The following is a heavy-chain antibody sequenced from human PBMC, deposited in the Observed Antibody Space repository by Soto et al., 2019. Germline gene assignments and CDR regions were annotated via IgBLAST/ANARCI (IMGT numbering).Heavy chain of an antibody. CDR1: GFTFSSYG. CDR3: AQEGYYDFWSGYLDV. V-gene: IGHV3-30*18. J-gene: IGHJ6*04. CDR2: ISYDGSNK. D-gene: IGHD3-3*01. Sequence: QVQLVESGGGVVQPGRSLRLSCAASGFTFSSYGMHWVRQAPGKGLEWVAVISYDGSNKYYADSVKGRFTISRDNSKNTLYLQMNSLRAEDTAVYYCAQEGYYDFWSGYLDVWGKWTTVTVSS.